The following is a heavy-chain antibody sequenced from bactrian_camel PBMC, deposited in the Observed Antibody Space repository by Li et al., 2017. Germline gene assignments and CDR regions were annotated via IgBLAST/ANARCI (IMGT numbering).Heavy chain of an antibody. J-gene: IGHJ6*01. Sequence: VQLVESGGGSVQVGGSLNLSCVATSGYSYSTYCMGWFRQGPGMEREGVARIATGSGNTYYADSVGGRFTVTRDNAEKTLWLQMNSLKPEDTAMYYCAADTAVRWCKRITSRGSWGQGTQVTVS. D-gene: IGHD6*01. CDR1: GYSYSTYC. V-gene: IGHV3S31*01. CDR3: AADTAVRWCKRITSRGS. CDR2: IATGSGNT.